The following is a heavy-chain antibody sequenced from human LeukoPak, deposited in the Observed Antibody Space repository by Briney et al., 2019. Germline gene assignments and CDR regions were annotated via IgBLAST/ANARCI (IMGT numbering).Heavy chain of an antibody. D-gene: IGHD5-18*01. J-gene: IGHJ4*02. CDR1: GYTFTDYY. V-gene: IGHV1-2*02. CDR2: INPNSGGT. CDR3: AREPVDTPMVTSFDY. Sequence: ASAKVSCKASGYTFTDYYMHWVRQAPGQGLEWMGWINPNSGGTNYAQKFRGRVTMTRDTSISTAYMELSGLTSDDTAVYYCAREPVDTPMVTSFDYWGQGTLVTVSS.